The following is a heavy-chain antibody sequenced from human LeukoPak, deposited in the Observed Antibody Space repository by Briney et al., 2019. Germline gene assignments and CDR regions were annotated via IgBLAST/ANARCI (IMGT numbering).Heavy chain of an antibody. J-gene: IGHJ4*02. CDR2: IKSKSYDETT. D-gene: IGHD3-3*01. V-gene: IGHV3-15*01. CDR3: TTDIWN. CDR1: GFSSSGAW. Sequence: GGSLRLSCAASGFSSSGAWMYWARQAPGKGLEWVGRIKSKSYDETTEYTAPVKGRFTISRDDSKQMVYLQMNSLITEDTAVYYCTTDIWNWGQGTLVTVSS.